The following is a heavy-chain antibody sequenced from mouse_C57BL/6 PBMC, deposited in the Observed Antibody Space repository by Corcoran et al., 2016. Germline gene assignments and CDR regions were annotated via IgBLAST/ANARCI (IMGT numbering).Heavy chain of an antibody. J-gene: IGHJ4*01. V-gene: IGHV1-76*01. CDR2: IYPGSGNT. D-gene: IGHD2-3*01. CDR1: GYTFTDYY. Sequence: QVQLKQSGAELVRPGASVKLSCKASGYTFTDYYINWVKQRPGQGLEWIARIYPGSGNTYYNEKFKCKATLTAEKSSSTAYMQLSSLTSEDSAVYFCARSADGYYVIDYWGQGTAVTVSS. CDR3: ARSADGYYVIDY.